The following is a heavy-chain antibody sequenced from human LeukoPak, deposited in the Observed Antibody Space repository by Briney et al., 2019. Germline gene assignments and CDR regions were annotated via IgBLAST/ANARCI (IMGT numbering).Heavy chain of an antibody. Sequence: GGSLRLSCATSGFTFSNAWMSWVREAPGKGLEWVGRIKSKSDGGTTDYAAPVKGRFTISRDDSKDTLYLQMNSLKTEDTAVYYCTTTWIRRPRFDPWGQGTLVTVSS. D-gene: IGHD5-12*01. CDR3: TTTWIRRPRFDP. CDR1: GFTFSNAW. J-gene: IGHJ5*02. CDR2: IKSKSDGGTT. V-gene: IGHV3-15*01.